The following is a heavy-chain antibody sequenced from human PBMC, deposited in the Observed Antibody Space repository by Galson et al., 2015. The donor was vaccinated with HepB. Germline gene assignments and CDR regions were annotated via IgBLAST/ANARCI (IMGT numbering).Heavy chain of an antibody. CDR2: IDWDDDK. CDR3: ARIVPRGSSWYYDY. D-gene: IGHD6-13*01. J-gene: IGHJ4*02. CDR1: GFSLRTSGMR. V-gene: IGHV2-70*04. Sequence: PALVKPTQTLTLTCTFSGFSLRTSGMRVSWIRRPPGKALEWLARIDWDDDKFYTTPLKTRLTISKDTSKNQVVLTMTNLDPVDTATYFCARIVPRGSSWYYDYWGQGILVTVSS.